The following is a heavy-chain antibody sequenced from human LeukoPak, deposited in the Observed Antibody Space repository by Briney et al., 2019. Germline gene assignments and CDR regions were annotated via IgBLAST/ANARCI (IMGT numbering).Heavy chain of an antibody. CDR1: GDSIGSHY. D-gene: IGHD3-22*01. V-gene: IGHV4-59*11. Sequence: SETLSLTCTVSGDSIGSHYWSWLRQPPGKGLEWIGYIFYVGSNNYNPSLKRRVTISVDTSNNHFSLKLNSVTAADTAVYYCARDYYDSRGEAFDIWGQGTMVTVSS. CDR3: ARDYYDSRGEAFDI. J-gene: IGHJ3*02. CDR2: IFYVGSN.